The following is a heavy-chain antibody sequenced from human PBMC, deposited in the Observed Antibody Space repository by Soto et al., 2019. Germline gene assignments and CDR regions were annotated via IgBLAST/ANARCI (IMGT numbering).Heavy chain of an antibody. CDR3: ARGLILWFGELSRRGGYYYYMDV. J-gene: IGHJ6*03. D-gene: IGHD3-10*01. V-gene: IGHV4-34*01. CDR2: INDSGNI. Sequence: QVQLQQWGAELLKPSETLSLTCAVYGGSFSGYQWSWIRQTPGKGLEWIGEINDSGNINYNPSLKSRVSIFVDTAKKQISLKLSSVTAADTAVYYCARGLILWFGELSRRGGYYYYMDVWGKGTTVTVSS. CDR1: GGSFSGYQ.